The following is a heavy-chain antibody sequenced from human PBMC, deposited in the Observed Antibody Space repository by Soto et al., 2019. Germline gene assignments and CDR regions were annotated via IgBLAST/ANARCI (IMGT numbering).Heavy chain of an antibody. D-gene: IGHD5-18*01. CDR3: AKETAIPH. CDR1: GFTFSRFG. J-gene: IGHJ4*02. V-gene: IGHV3-33*06. CDR2: IGNDGREK. Sequence: GGSLRLSCAASGFTFSRFGMNWVRQAPGKGLEWVSVIGNDGREKYYADSVKGRFTISRDNSKNTLYLQMNSLRAEDTAVYYCAKETAIPHWGQGTLVTVSS.